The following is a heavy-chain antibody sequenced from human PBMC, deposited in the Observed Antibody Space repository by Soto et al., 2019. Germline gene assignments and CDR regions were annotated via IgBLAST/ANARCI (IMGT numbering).Heavy chain of an antibody. CDR1: GGSFSGYY. CDR3: ARDWHDYGDYEGVGAFDI. J-gene: IGHJ3*02. CDR2: IYYSGST. V-gene: IGHV4-30-4*08. Sequence: PSENLSLTCAVYGGSFSGYYWSWIRQPPGKGLEWIGYIYYSGSTYYNPSLKSRVTISVDTSKNQFSLKLSSVTAADTAVYYCARDWHDYGDYEGVGAFDIWGQGTMVT. D-gene: IGHD4-17*01.